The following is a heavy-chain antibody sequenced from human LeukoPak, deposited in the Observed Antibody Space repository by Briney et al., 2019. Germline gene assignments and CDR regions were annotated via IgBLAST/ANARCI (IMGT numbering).Heavy chain of an antibody. Sequence: SETLSLTCTVSGGSISSYYWSWLRQPPGKGLEWIGYIYYSGSTNYNPSLKSRVTISVDTSKNQFSLKLSSVTAADTAVYYCARHAYDSSGYYFDYWGQGTLVTVSS. CDR2: IYYSGST. D-gene: IGHD3-22*01. J-gene: IGHJ4*02. V-gene: IGHV4-59*08. CDR3: ARHAYDSSGYYFDY. CDR1: GGSISSYY.